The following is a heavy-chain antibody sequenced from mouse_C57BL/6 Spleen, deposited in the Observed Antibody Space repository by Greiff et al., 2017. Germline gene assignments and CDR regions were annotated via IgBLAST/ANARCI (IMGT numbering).Heavy chain of an antibody. CDR2: ISYDGSN. CDR3: ARFPATWGYFDY. CDR1: GYSITSGYY. D-gene: IGHD1-2*01. J-gene: IGHJ2*01. Sequence: EVQLQESGPGLVKPSQSLSLTCSVTGYSITSGYYWNWIRQFPGNKLEWMGYISYDGSNNYNPSLKNRISITRDTSKNQFFLKLNSVTTEDTATYYCARFPATWGYFDYWGQGTTLTVSS. V-gene: IGHV3-6*01.